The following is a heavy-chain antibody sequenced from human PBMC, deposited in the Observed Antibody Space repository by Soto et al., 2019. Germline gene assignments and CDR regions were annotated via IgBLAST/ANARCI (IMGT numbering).Heavy chain of an antibody. J-gene: IGHJ4*02. CDR3: ARGRGWLQYRDY. D-gene: IGHD5-12*01. V-gene: IGHV4-34*01. Sequence: QVQLQQWGAGLLKPSETLSLTCAVYGGSFSGYYWSWIRQPPGKGLEWIGEINHSGSTNYNPSLKSRVTISVDTSKNQFSLKLSSVTAADTAVYYCARGRGWLQYRDYWGQGTLVTVSS. CDR2: INHSGST. CDR1: GGSFSGYY.